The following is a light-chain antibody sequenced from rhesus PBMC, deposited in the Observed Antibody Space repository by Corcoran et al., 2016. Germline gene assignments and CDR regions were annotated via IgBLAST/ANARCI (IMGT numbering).Light chain of an antibody. CDR3: QQSNSAPWT. Sequence: DIQMTQSPSSLSASVGDRVTITCRASQGISSWLAWYQQKPGKAPKLLIYMASSLQSGVPSRCSGSGSGTDFTLTISSLQPGDFATYCCQQSNSAPWTFGQETKVEIK. CDR2: MAS. V-gene: IGKV1-21*01. J-gene: IGKJ1*01. CDR1: QGISSW.